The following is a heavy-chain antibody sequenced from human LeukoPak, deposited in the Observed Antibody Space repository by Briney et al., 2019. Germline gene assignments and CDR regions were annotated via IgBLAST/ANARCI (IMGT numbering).Heavy chain of an antibody. J-gene: IGHJ4*02. Sequence: SETLSLTCTVSGVSINTDYWTWIRQFPGKGLEWIGYIHYSGSTTYNPSLESRVTISVDTSKNQFSLKLASVTSADTAVYFCARDAGANAYWAQGALVTVSS. CDR3: ARDAGANAY. D-gene: IGHD4/OR15-4a*01. CDR2: IHYSGST. CDR1: GVSINTDY. V-gene: IGHV4-59*01.